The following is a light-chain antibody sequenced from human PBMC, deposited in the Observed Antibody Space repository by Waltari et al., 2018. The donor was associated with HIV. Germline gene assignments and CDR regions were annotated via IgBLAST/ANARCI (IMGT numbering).Light chain of an antibody. Sequence: QSALTQPASVSGSPGQSITISCTGPPRDIDALHYVPWYQQHAGDAPKLIFFEVEYRPAGVSGRCSASKYGNSASLTISDLQAEDEADYFCSSYTSKNFLTFGGGTKLTVL. V-gene: IGLV2-14*01. J-gene: IGLJ2*01. CDR3: SSYTSKNFLT. CDR1: PRDIDALHY. CDR2: EVE.